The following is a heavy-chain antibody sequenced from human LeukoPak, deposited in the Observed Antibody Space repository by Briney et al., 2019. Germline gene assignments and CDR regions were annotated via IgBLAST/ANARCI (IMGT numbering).Heavy chain of an antibody. CDR2: IKSKTDGGTT. J-gene: IGHJ4*02. CDR3: TTDLERIQLWLDFDY. Sequence: GGSLRLSCAASGFTFSNAWMSWVRQAPGKGLEWVGRIKSKTDGGTTDYAAPVKGRFTISRDDSKNTLYLQMNSLKTEDTAVYYCTTDLERIQLWLDFDYWGQGTLVTVSS. D-gene: IGHD5-18*01. V-gene: IGHV3-15*01. CDR1: GFTFSNAW.